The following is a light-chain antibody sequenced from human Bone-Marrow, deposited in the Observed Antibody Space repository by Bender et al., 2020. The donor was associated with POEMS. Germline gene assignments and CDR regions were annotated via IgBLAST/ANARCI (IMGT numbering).Light chain of an antibody. V-gene: IGLV2-11*01. Sequence: QSALTQPRSVSGSPGQSVTISCTGTSSDVGGYNYVSWYQQHPGKAPKVMIYDVNKRPSGVPDRFSGSKSGTSASLAITGLQAEDGGDYYCQSYDNSLGGWVFGGGTKLTVL. J-gene: IGLJ3*02. CDR2: DVN. CDR1: SSDVGGYNY. CDR3: QSYDNSLGGWV.